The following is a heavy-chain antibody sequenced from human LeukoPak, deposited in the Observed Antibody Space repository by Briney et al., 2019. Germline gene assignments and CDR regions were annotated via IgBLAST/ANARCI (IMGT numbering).Heavy chain of an antibody. J-gene: IGHJ5*02. D-gene: IGHD1-26*01. CDR1: GFTFSDYY. CDR3: AGDMVGATGAFDP. V-gene: IGHV3-11*06. Sequence: GGPLRLSCAASGFTFSDYYMSWLRQAPGQGLEWVSCISTSRTYTYYADSVKGRFTISRDNAKNSLYLQMNSLRVEDTAVYYCAGDMVGATGAFDPWGQGTLVTVSS. CDR2: ISTSRTYT.